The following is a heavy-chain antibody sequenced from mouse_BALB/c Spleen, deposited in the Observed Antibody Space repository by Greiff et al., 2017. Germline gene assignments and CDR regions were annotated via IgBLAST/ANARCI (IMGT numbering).Heavy chain of an antibody. V-gene: IGHV5-12-2*01. CDR1: GFTFSSYT. CDR3: ARRYYGSSYGYFDV. D-gene: IGHD1-1*01. Sequence: EVKLVESGGGLVQPGGSLKLSCAASGFTFSSYTMSWVRQTPEKRLEWVAYISNGGGSTYYPDTVKGRFTISRDNAKNTLYLQMSSLKSEDTAMYYCARRYYGSSYGYFDVWGAGTTVTVSS. J-gene: IGHJ1*01. CDR2: ISNGGGST.